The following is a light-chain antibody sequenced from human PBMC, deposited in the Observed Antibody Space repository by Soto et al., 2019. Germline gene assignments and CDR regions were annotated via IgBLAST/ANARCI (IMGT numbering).Light chain of an antibody. CDR3: QQYTT. CDR1: QSVSSSY. V-gene: IGKV3-20*01. Sequence: EIVLTQSPGTLSLSPGERDTLSCRASQSVSSSYLAWYQQKPGQAPRLLIYGASSRATGIPDRFSGSGSGTDFTLTISRLEPEDFAVYYCQQYTTFGGGTKVDIK. J-gene: IGKJ4*01. CDR2: GAS.